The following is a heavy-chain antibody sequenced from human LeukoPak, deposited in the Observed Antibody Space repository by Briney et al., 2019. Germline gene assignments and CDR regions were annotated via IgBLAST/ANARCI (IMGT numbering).Heavy chain of an antibody. CDR3: AGAPYYYGDFDY. J-gene: IGHJ4*02. V-gene: IGHV1-18*01. CDR1: GYTFTSYG. CDR2: ISAYNGNT. Sequence: EASVKVSCKASGYTFTSYGISWVRQAPGQGLEWMGWISAYNGNTNYAQKLQGRVTMTTDTSTSTAYMELRSLRSDDTAVYYCAGAPYYYGDFDYWGQGTLVTVSS. D-gene: IGHD3-10*01.